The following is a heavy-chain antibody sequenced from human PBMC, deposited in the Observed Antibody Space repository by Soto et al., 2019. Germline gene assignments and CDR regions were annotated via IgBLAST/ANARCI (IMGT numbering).Heavy chain of an antibody. J-gene: IGHJ4*02. CDR3: ARVGILLRGYYFDY. Sequence: SETLSLTCTVSGDSISSGDYYWSWIRQPPGKGLEWIGYIYYGGSSYYNPSLKSRVTISTDTSKNQFSLKLTSVTAADMAVYFCARVGILLRGYYFDYWGQGTLVTVSS. CDR2: IYYGGSS. V-gene: IGHV4-30-4*01. CDR1: GDSISSGDYY.